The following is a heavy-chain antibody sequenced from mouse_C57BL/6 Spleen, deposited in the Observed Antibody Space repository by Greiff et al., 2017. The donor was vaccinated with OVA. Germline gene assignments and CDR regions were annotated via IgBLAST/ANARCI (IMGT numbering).Heavy chain of an antibody. CDR2: IWWDDDK. V-gene: IGHV8-8*01. CDR3: ARFYYYGSSYAMDY. J-gene: IGHJ4*01. D-gene: IGHD1-1*01. CDR1: GFSLSTFGMG. Sequence: QVTLKESGPGILQPSQTLSLTCSFSGFSLSTFGMGVGWIRQPSGKGLEWLAHIWWDDDKYYNPALKSRLTISKDTSKNQVFLKIANVDTADTATDYCARFYYYGSSYAMDYWGKGTSVTVSS.